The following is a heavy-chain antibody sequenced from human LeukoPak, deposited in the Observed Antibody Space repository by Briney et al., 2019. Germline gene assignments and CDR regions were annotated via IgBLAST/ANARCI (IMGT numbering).Heavy chain of an antibody. CDR1: GFTFSSYW. CDR3: ARDWTIFGVVTPLDY. D-gene: IGHD3-3*01. V-gene: IGHV3-7*01. CDR2: IKQDGSEK. J-gene: IGHJ4*02. Sequence: GGSLRLSCAASGFTFSSYWMSWVRQAPGKGLEWVANIKQDGSEKYYVDSVKGRFTISRDNAKNSLYLQMNSLRAEDTAVYYCARDWTIFGVVTPLDYWGQGTLVTVSS.